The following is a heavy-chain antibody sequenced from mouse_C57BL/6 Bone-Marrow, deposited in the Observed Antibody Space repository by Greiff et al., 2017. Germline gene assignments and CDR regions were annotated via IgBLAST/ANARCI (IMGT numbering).Heavy chain of an antibody. CDR1: GFSLTSYG. Sequence: VQLQQSGPGLVQPSQSLSITCTVSGFSLTSYGVHWVRQSPGKGLEWLGVIWRGGSTDYNAAFMSRLSITKDNSKSQVFFKMNRLQADDTAIYYCAIPIDYGSSYYAMDYWGQGTSVTVSS. D-gene: IGHD1-1*01. J-gene: IGHJ4*01. V-gene: IGHV2-5*01. CDR2: IWRGGST. CDR3: AIPIDYGSSYYAMDY.